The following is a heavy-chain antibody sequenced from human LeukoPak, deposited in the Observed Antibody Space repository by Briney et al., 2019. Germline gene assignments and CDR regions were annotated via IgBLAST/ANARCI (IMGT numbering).Heavy chain of an antibody. CDR2: IYYSGST. V-gene: IGHV4-39*07. J-gene: IGHJ4*02. Sequence: SETLSLTCTVSGGSISSSIYYWGWIRQSPGKGLEWIGSIYYSGSTYYNPSLKSRVTISVDTSKSQFSLGLRSVTTADTAVYYCARGPGGSYGYWGQGTLVTVSS. CDR1: GGSISSSIYY. CDR3: ARGPGGSYGY. D-gene: IGHD1-26*01.